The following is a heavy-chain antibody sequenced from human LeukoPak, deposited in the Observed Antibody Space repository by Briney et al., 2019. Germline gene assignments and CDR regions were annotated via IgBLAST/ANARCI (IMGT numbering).Heavy chain of an antibody. V-gene: IGHV4-59*08. CDR3: ARHLMDTAMVYYYYGMDV. CDR1: GGSISSYY. D-gene: IGHD5-18*01. J-gene: IGHJ6*02. CDR2: IYYSGST. Sequence: TSETLSLTCTVSGGSISSYYWSWIRQPPGKGLEWIGYIYYSGSTNYNPSLKSRVTISVDTSKNQFSLKLSSVTAADTAVYYCARHLMDTAMVYYYYGMDVWGQGTTVTVSS.